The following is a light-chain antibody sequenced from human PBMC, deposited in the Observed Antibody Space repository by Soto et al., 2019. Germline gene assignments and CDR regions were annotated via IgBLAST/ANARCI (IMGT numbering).Light chain of an antibody. J-gene: IGKJ3*01. CDR3: QQLNSFPIP. V-gene: IGKV1-9*01. CDR2: GAS. Sequence: IQLTQSPSSLSASVGDRVTISCRASQGIANFLAWYQQKPGKAPKLLIYGASTLQSGVPSRFSGSGSGTYFTLTISSLQPEDFATYYCQQLNSFPIPFGPGTKVYIK. CDR1: QGIANF.